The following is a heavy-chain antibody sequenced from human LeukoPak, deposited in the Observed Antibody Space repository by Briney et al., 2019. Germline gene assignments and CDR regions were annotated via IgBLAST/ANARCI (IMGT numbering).Heavy chain of an antibody. CDR1: GGSLSNYY. CDR3: ARDYSLGTTNAFDI. D-gene: IGHD1-7*01. Sequence: PSGTLSVTPRVSGGSLSNYYWSWIRQATAQGGQGIGRTYTTGNTNYNPSLKSRVAMSVDTSENQSSLKLTSVTAADTALYYCARDYSLGTTNAFDIWGQGTMVTVSS. CDR2: TYTTGNT. V-gene: IGHV4-4*07. J-gene: IGHJ3*02.